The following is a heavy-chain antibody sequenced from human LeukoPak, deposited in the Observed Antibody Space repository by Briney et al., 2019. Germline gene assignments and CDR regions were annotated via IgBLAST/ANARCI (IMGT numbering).Heavy chain of an antibody. Sequence: ASVKVSCKASGYTFTSYDINWVRQATGQGLEWMGWMNPNSGNTGYAQKFQGRVTITRNTSISTAYMELSSLRSEDTAVYYCARERSGYYEGPRGDYYYYYMDVWGKGTTVTVSS. J-gene: IGHJ6*03. CDR3: ARERSGYYEGPRGDYYYYYMDV. V-gene: IGHV1-8*03. CDR2: MNPNSGNT. D-gene: IGHD3-3*01. CDR1: GYTFTSYD.